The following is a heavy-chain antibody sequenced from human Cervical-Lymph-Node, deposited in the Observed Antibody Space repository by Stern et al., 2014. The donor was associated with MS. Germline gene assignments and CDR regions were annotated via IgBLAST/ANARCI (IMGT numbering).Heavy chain of an antibody. CDR1: GGAVSDYY. CDR2: ISDTGPT. V-gene: IGHV4-59*02. Sequence: QVQLQESGPGLVKPSATLSLTCTVSGGAVSDYYWTWIRQRPGKGLEWIGYISDTGPTNYNPSLHSRVTITLDTSQNQVSLRLRSVTAADTAVYYCARDPSTTASDWFFDLWGRGSLVTVSS. D-gene: IGHD2-21*02. J-gene: IGHJ2*01. CDR3: ARDPSTTASDWFFDL.